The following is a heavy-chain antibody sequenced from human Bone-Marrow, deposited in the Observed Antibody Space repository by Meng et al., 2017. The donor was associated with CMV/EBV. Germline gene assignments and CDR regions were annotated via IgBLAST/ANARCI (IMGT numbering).Heavy chain of an antibody. D-gene: IGHD2-15*01. Sequence: GESLKISCAASGFTFSSYSMNWVRQAPGKGLEWVSSISSSSSYIYYADSVKGRFTISRDNAKNTVSLQMNTLRAEDTAVYYCAKDNPVLAYWGQGVLVNFSS. CDR3: AKDNPVLAY. V-gene: IGHV3-21*04. CDR2: ISSSSSYI. J-gene: IGHJ4*02. CDR1: GFTFSSYS.